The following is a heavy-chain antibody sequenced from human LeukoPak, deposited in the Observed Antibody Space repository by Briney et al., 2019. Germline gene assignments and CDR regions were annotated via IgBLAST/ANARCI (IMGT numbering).Heavy chain of an antibody. J-gene: IGHJ4*02. CDR1: RFSFSNYA. D-gene: IGHD4-17*01. Sequence: GGSLRLSCAASRFSFSNYAMHWFRQDSRRGLEWLAGISHDGINTYYADSVKGRFTISIDNSKNTLSLQLNSLSAADTAVYYCAKGGASVTRYVDYWGQGTLVTVSS. V-gene: IGHV3-30*18. CDR2: ISHDGINT. CDR3: AKGGASVTRYVDY.